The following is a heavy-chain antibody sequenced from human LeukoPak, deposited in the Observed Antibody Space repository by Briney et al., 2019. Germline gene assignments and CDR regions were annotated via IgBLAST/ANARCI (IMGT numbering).Heavy chain of an antibody. D-gene: IGHD3-9*01. CDR1: GFTFSSYA. V-gene: IGHV3-23*01. J-gene: IGHJ5*02. CDR2: ISGSGGST. CDR3: AKSLTYYDILTGYPENWFDP. Sequence: GGSLRLSCAASGFTFSSYAVSWVRQAPGKGLEWVSAISGSGGSTYYADSVKGRFTISRDNSKNTLYLQMNSLRAEDTAVYYCAKSLTYYDILTGYPENWFDPWGQGTLVTVSS.